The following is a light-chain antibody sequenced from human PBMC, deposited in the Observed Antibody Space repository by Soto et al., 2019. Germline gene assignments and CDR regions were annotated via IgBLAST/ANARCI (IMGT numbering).Light chain of an antibody. V-gene: IGKV1-5*01. CDR2: DAS. CDR1: QSISGW. J-gene: IGKJ2*01. CDR3: QQCNSYSST. Sequence: DIQMTQSPSTLSASVGDRVTVTCRASQSISGWLAWYQQIPGKAPKLLIYDASSLASGVPSRFSGSGSGTEFTLPISSLQPDDFATFYCQQCNSYSSTFGQGTKLEIK.